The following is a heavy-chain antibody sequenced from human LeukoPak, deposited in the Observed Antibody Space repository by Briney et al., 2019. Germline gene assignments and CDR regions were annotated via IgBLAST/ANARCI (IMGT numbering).Heavy chain of an antibody. Sequence: ASVKVSCKASGYTFISYYMYWVRQAPGQGLEWVGVINPTGGSTRYAEKFQDRVTLTRDTSTSTVYMELSSLRSEDTAVYYCARASYSSGSFDYWGQGSLVTVSS. CDR3: ARASYSSGSFDY. V-gene: IGHV1-46*01. CDR1: GYTFISYY. D-gene: IGHD3-22*01. CDR2: INPTGGST. J-gene: IGHJ4*02.